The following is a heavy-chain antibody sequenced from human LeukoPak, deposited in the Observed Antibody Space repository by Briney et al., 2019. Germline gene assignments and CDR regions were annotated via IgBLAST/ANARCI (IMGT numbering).Heavy chain of an antibody. D-gene: IGHD2-2*01. Sequence: ASVKVSCKASGYTFTDYFMHWVRQAPGQGLEWMGWINPNTGGTNYAQKFQGRVTMTRDTSISTAYMELSRLRSDDTAVYYCARDLGIYCTSTSCPIDYWGQGTLVTVSS. J-gene: IGHJ4*02. CDR1: GYTFTDYF. V-gene: IGHV1-2*02. CDR3: ARDLGIYCTSTSCPIDY. CDR2: INPNTGGT.